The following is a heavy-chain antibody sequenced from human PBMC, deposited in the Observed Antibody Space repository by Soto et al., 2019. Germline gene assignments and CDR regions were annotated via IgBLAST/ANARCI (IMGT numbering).Heavy chain of an antibody. Sequence: QVQLVQSGGEVKRPGASVKVSCKTSGYTFSNYGITWVRQAPGQPLEWLGWISLYSDGTNYAQKFQGRVSMTTDTSTTIAYIELRSLRSDDTAVYYCARVVPGAEAWFGPWCQGTLVTVSS. J-gene: IGHJ5*02. CDR2: ISLYSDGT. CDR1: GYTFSNYG. D-gene: IGHD2-2*01. V-gene: IGHV1-18*01. CDR3: ARVVPGAEAWFGP.